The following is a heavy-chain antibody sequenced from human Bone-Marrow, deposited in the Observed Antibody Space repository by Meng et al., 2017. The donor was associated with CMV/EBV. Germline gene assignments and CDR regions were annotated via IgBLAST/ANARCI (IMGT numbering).Heavy chain of an antibody. CDR1: GYTFTGYY. J-gene: IGHJ5*02. CDR2: INPNSGGT. D-gene: IGHD2-15*01. CDR3: ARAPRGVYCSGGSCYSFPRFDP. Sequence: QVQVVESGAEVKKPGASVKVSCKASGYTFTGYYMHWVRQAPGQGLEWMGWINPNSGGTNYAQKFQGRVTMTRDTSISTAYMELSRLRSDDTAVYYCARAPRGVYCSGGSCYSFPRFDPWGQGTLVTVSS. V-gene: IGHV1-2*02.